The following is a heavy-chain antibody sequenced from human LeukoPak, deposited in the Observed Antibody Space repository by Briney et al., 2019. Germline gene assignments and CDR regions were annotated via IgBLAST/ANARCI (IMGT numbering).Heavy chain of an antibody. CDR2: IYSGGST. J-gene: IGHJ5*02. CDR3: ARMPEYYDSSGYSGGA. V-gene: IGHV3-53*01. Sequence: GGSLRLSCAASGFTVSSNYMSWVRQAPGKGLESGSVIYSGGSTYYADSVKGRFTISRDNSKNTLYLQMNSLRAEDTAVYYCARMPEYYDSSGYSGGAWGQGTLVTVSS. D-gene: IGHD3-22*01. CDR1: GFTVSSNY.